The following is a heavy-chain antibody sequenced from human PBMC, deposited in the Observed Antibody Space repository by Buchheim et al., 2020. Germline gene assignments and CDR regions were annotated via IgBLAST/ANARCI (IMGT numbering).Heavy chain of an antibody. J-gene: IGHJ1*01. Sequence: EVQLVESGGGLVQPGGSLRLSCAASGFTFSSYWMHWVRQAPGKGLVWVSRINSDGSSTSYADSVKGRFTISRDNAKNTLYLQMNSLRAEDTAVYYCARSGYCSGGSCYWTYAEYFQHWGQGTL. CDR1: GFTFSSYW. V-gene: IGHV3-74*01. CDR2: INSDGSST. D-gene: IGHD2-15*01. CDR3: ARSGYCSGGSCYWTYAEYFQH.